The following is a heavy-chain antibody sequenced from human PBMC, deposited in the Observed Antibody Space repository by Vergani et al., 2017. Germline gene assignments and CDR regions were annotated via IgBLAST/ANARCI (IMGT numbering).Heavy chain of an antibody. CDR2: IYYSGST. J-gene: IGHJ4*02. V-gene: IGHV4-39*01. CDR3: ARYRRRATIFDLWANEESVDY. D-gene: IGHD3-3*01. Sequence: QLQLQESGPGLVKPSETLSLTCTVSGGSISSSSYYWGWIRQPPGKGLEWIGSIYYSGSTYYNPSLKSRVTISVDTSKNQFSLKLSSVTAADTAVYYCARYRRRATIFDLWANEESVDYWGQGTLVTVSA. CDR1: GGSISSSSYY.